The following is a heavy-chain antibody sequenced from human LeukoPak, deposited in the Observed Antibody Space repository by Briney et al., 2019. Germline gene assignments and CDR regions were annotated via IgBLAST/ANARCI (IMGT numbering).Heavy chain of an antibody. CDR3: ARAYGSGSSYHPDY. CDR1: GYTFTSYG. V-gene: IGHV1-2*02. CDR2: INPNSGGT. J-gene: IGHJ4*02. D-gene: IGHD3-10*01. Sequence: ASVKVSCKASGYTFTSYGISWVRQAPGQGLEWMGWINPNSGGTNSSQKFQDRVTLTRDMSISTAYMELGSLRSDDTAIYYCARAYGSGSSYHPDYWGQGTLVTVSS.